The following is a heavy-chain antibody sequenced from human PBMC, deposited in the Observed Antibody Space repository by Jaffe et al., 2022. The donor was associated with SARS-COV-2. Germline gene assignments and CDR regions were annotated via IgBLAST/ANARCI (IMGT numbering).Heavy chain of an antibody. Sequence: QVQLVESGGGVVQPGRSLRLSCAASGFTFSSYAMHWVRQAPGKGLEWVAVISYDGSNKYYADSVKGRFTISRDNSKNTLYLQMNSLRAEDTAVYYCAREDIVGTSNQLSSGGDVGFDPWGQGTLVTVSS. CDR3: AREDIVGTSNQLSSGGDVGFDP. J-gene: IGHJ5*02. D-gene: IGHD6-25*01. CDR2: ISYDGSNK. V-gene: IGHV3-30-3*01. CDR1: GFTFSSYA.